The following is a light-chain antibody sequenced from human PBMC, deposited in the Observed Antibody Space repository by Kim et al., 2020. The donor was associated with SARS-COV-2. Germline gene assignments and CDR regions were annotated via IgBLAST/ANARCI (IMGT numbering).Light chain of an antibody. CDR1: NSNIAENP. CDR3: ASWDDSLNGWV. CDR2: GHN. J-gene: IGLJ3*02. V-gene: IGLV1-44*01. Sequence: GQRVTLSCSGSNSNIAENPVTWYRHLPGTAPRLLIYGHNQRPSGVPDRFSGSKSGTSASLAISGLQSEDEADYYCASWDDSLNGWVFGGGTKVTVL.